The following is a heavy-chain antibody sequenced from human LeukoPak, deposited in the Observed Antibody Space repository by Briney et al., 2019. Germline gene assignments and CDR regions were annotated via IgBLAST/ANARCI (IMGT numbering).Heavy chain of an antibody. CDR1: GYSFTNFD. D-gene: IGHD6-19*01. J-gene: IGHJ6*03. CDR3: ARGPQWRGDYYYMDV. V-gene: IGHV1-8*01. Sequence: ASVKVSCKASGYSFTNFDINWVRQAPRQGLEWMGWMNPNSGNKGYAQKFQGRVTMTMNTSITTDYMELSSLRSEDTAVYYCARGPQWRGDYYYMDVWGRVTTVTVAS. CDR2: MNPNSGNK.